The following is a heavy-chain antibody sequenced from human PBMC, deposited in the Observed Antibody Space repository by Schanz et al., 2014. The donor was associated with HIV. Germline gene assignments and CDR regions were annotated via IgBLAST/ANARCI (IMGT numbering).Heavy chain of an antibody. Sequence: VQLLESGGGLVQPGGSLRLSCAASGFNFNNYAMTWVRQAPGKGLEWVSSISESGGRKYYADSVNGRFTISRDNSKNTLYLQMTTLRIDDTAVYYCAKPEYDSRGNSQSHFDYWGQGTLVTVSP. D-gene: IGHD3-22*01. CDR2: ISESGGRK. V-gene: IGHV3-23*01. CDR3: AKPEYDSRGNSQSHFDY. CDR1: GFNFNNYA. J-gene: IGHJ4*02.